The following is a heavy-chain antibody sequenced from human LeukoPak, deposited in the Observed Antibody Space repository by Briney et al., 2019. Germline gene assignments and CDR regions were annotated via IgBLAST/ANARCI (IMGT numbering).Heavy chain of an antibody. J-gene: IGHJ4*02. D-gene: IGHD5-12*01. V-gene: IGHV3-74*01. Sequence: GRSMRLSCAAAGFTFSNYWMHWVRQPARDGLVWVSRIHPDVGRTSYTDSVKGRFTISRDNAKNTLYLQMNSLRAEDSAVYFCAREQRYDDFDYWGQGILVTVSS. CDR2: IHPDVGRT. CDR1: GFTFSNYW. CDR3: AREQRYDDFDY.